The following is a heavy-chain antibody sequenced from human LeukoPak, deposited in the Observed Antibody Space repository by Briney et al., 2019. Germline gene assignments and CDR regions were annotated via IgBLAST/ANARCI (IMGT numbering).Heavy chain of an antibody. Sequence: SETLSLTCAVYGGSFSGYYWSWIRQPPGKGLEWIGYIYYSGSTNYNPSLKSRVTISVDTSKNQFSLKLSSVTAADTAVYYCARVVPAATTFDYWGQGTLVTVSS. J-gene: IGHJ4*02. V-gene: IGHV4-59*01. CDR1: GGSFSGYY. CDR3: ARVVPAATTFDY. CDR2: IYYSGST. D-gene: IGHD2-2*01.